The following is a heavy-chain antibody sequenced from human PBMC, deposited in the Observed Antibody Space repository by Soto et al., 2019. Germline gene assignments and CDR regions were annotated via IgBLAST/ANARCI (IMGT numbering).Heavy chain of an antibody. CDR1: VGSISSYY. CDR2: IYTSGST. V-gene: IGHV4-4*07. CDR3: ARALVEQQLVSPLGYYYYGMDV. Sequence: SETLSLTCTVSVGSISSYYWSWIRQPAGKGLEWIGRIYTSGSTNYNPSLKSRVTMSVDTSKNQFSLKLSSVTAADTAVYYCARALVEQQLVSPLGYYYYGMDVWGQGTTVTVSS. J-gene: IGHJ6*02. D-gene: IGHD6-13*01.